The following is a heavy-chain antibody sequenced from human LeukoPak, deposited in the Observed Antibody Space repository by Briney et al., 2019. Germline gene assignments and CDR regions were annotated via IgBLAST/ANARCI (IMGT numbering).Heavy chain of an antibody. V-gene: IGHV4-39*07. D-gene: IGHD1-14*01. CDR1: GGSISSSTYY. CDR2: MYYSGNI. J-gene: IGHJ3*02. CDR3: ARDHVRFIRRRNNVFDI. Sequence: PSETLSLTCTVSGGSISSSTYYWGWIRQPPGKGLEWIGGMYYSGNIYSNPSLKSRVTISVDTSKNQLSLKLSSATAADTAVYYCARDHVRFIRRRNNVFDIWGQGTMVTVSS.